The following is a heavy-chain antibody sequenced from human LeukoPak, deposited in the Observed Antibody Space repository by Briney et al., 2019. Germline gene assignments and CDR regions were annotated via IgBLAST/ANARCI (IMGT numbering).Heavy chain of an antibody. CDR2: IYHSGIT. J-gene: IGHJ4*02. V-gene: IGHV4-30-4*08. Sequence: PSQTLSLTCTVSGGSISSGDYYWSWIRQPPGKGLEWIGHIYHSGITYYNPSLKSRVTFLVDTSKNQFSLKLSSVTAADTAVYYCAREITGTNVDYWGQGTLVTVSS. CDR1: GGSISSGDYY. D-gene: IGHD1-20*01. CDR3: AREITGTNVDY.